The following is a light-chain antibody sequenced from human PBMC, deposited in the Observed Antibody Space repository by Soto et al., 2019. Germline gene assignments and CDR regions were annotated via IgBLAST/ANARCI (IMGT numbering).Light chain of an antibody. CDR2: ELS. Sequence: QSALTQPASVSGSPGQSITISCTGTSSDVDVYNYVSWYQQHPRKAPKLIIYELSFRPSGVSNRFSGSKSGNTASLTISGLQAEDEADYYCSSYSSSSTWVFGGGTKLTVL. CDR1: SSDVDVYNY. V-gene: IGLV2-14*01. CDR3: SSYSSSSTWV. J-gene: IGLJ3*02.